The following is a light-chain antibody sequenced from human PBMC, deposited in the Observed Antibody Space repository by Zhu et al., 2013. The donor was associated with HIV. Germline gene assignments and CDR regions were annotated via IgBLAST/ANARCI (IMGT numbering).Light chain of an antibody. V-gene: IGKV3-20*01. J-gene: IGKJ4*01. CDR2: GTS. CDR1: HDISTY. CDR3: QQNDSSSLT. Sequence: EIVLTQSPATLSLSPGERATLSCRASHDISTYLAWYQQKPGQAPRLLIYGTSSRATGIPDRFSGSGSGTDFTLSISRLDPEDFAVYYCQQNDSSSLTFGGGTTVEI.